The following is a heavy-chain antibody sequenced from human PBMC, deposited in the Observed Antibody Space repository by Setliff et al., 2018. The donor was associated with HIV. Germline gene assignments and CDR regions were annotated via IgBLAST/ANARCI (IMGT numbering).Heavy chain of an antibody. V-gene: IGHV4-39*01. CDR3: ARGLRFNDY. J-gene: IGHJ4*02. CDR1: GDSIGSSNFY. Sequence: PSETLSLTCTVSGDSIGSSNFYWGWTRQFPGKGLEWIASIYYSGTPYYNPSLKSRVTISIDTSKNQFSLNLRSMAASDTAVYYCARGLRFNDYWGRGSLVTVSS. D-gene: IGHD3-10*01. CDR2: IYYSGTP.